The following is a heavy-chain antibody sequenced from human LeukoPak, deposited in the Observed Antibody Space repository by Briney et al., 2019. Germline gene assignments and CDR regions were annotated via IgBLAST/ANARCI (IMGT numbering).Heavy chain of an antibody. CDR2: ISTYNADT. CDR3: ARSPDDILTGYYRADY. CDR1: GYTFTSYG. D-gene: IGHD3-9*01. J-gene: IGHJ4*02. V-gene: IGHV1-18*01. Sequence: GASVKVSCKASGYTFTSYGISWFRQAPGQGLEWMGWISTYNADTDYAQKFQGRVTMTTETSTSTAYMELRSLISDDTAVYYCARSPDDILTGYYRADYWGQGTLVTVSS.